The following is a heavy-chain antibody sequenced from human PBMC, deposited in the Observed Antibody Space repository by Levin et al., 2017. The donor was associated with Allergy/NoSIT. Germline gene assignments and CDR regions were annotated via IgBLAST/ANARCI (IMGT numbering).Heavy chain of an antibody. CDR3: ARDVYLGKWSPQYTMDV. J-gene: IGHJ6*02. V-gene: IGHV3-9*01. D-gene: IGHD2-15*01. CDR2: INWNSGTI. CDR1: GFTFDDYA. Sequence: SLKISCVASGFTFDDYAMHWVRQAPGKGLEWVSIINWNSGTIAYADSVKGRFTVSRDNAKNSLYLQMNSLRAEDTALYYCARDVYLGKWSPQYTMDVWGQGTRVTVS.